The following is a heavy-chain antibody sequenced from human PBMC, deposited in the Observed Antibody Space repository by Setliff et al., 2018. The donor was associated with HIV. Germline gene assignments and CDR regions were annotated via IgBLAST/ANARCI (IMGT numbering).Heavy chain of an antibody. Sequence: PSEPLSLPCTVSGASTSSNTYSWVWIRQPPGKGLEWIGSIYYSGSTYYNPSLKSRVTISGDTSKNQFSLELTSVTAADTAVYYCARHDSGGYYSLDYWGQGTLVTVSS. CDR1: GASTSSNTYS. D-gene: IGHD3-22*01. J-gene: IGHJ4*02. V-gene: IGHV4-39*07. CDR2: IYYSGST. CDR3: ARHDSGGYYSLDY.